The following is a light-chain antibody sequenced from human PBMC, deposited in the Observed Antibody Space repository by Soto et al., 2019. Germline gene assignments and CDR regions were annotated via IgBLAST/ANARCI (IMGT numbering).Light chain of an antibody. CDR2: DVS. CDR3: SSYTSSSTEV. CDR1: SSDVGAYIY. Sequence: QSALTQPASVSGSPGQSIAISCTGTSSDVGAYIYVSWYQHHPGKAPKLILYDVSARPSGVSDRFSGSKSDNTASLTISGLQPEDEADYYCSSYTSSSTEVFGTGTKVTVL. V-gene: IGLV2-14*03. J-gene: IGLJ1*01.